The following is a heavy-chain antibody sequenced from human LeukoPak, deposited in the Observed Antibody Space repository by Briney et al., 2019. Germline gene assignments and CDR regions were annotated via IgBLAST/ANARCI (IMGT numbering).Heavy chain of an antibody. J-gene: IGHJ6*02. CDR3: ARAGYCSATTCQWVPLV. D-gene: IGHD6-19*01. V-gene: IGHV4-34*01. Sequence: PSETLSLTCAVYGGSFSGYYWSWIRQPPGKGLEWIGEINHSGSTNYNPSLKSRVTISVDTSKNQLSLKLSFMTAADTAVYYCARAGYCSATTCQWVPLVWGQGTTVTVSS. CDR2: INHSGST. CDR1: GGSFSGYY.